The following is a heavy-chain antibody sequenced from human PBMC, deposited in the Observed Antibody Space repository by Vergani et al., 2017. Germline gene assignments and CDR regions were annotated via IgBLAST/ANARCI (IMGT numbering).Heavy chain of an antibody. CDR3: ARHNLYGDSQTGIDY. CDR1: GVSIGSNSYY. Sequence: QLQLQESGPGLVKPSETLSLTCTVSGVSIGSNSYYWGWIRQPPGKGLEWIGTIYYTGTTYYNEAHKSRLTISVDTSKNQFSLNLTSVTAADTAVYYCARHNLYGDSQTGIDYWGLGTLVIVSS. CDR2: IYYTGTT. D-gene: IGHD4-17*01. V-gene: IGHV4-39*01. J-gene: IGHJ4*02.